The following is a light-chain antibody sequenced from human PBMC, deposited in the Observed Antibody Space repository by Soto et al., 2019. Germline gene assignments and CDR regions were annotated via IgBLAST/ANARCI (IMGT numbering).Light chain of an antibody. V-gene: IGLV1-40*01. CDR3: QCDDSSRSGFVV. CDR1: SSNIGAGYN. J-gene: IGLJ2*01. CDR2: GNS. Sequence: QSVLTQPPSVSGAPGQRVTISCTGSSSNIGAGYNVHWYQQLPGAAPKLLIYGNSNRPSGVPDRFSGSKSGTSASLAITGLQAEDEAHYYCQCDDSSRSGFVVFGGGTKLTVL.